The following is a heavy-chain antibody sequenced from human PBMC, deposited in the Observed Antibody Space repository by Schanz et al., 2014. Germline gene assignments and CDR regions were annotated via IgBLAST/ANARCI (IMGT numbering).Heavy chain of an antibody. CDR3: ATNSPFRMVRGSNAFDA. Sequence: QVQLVQSGAEVKKPGASVRLSCEASGYTFTSYDINWVRQAPGQGLEWMGWMNPNSGNTGYAQKFQGRFTMTRDTSTTTVYMELSSLRSGDTAVYYCATNSPFRMVRGSNAFDAWGQGTMVTVSS. V-gene: IGHV1-8*02. D-gene: IGHD3-10*01. CDR2: MNPNSGNT. J-gene: IGHJ3*01. CDR1: GYTFTSYD.